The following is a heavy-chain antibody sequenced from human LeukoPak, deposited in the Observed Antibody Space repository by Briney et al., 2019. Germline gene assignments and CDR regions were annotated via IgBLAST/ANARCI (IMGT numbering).Heavy chain of an antibody. CDR1: GFTFSSYA. J-gene: IGHJ4*02. CDR2: SSDTT. V-gene: IGHV3-23*01. Sequence: GGSLRLSCAASGFTFSSYAMSWVRQAPRKGLEWVSTSSDTTYYTDSVKGRFTISIDTSKNTLYLQMNSLGAADTAVYYCARSRGPGNHYFDYWGQGALVTVSS. CDR3: ARSRGPGNHYFDY. D-gene: IGHD4-23*01.